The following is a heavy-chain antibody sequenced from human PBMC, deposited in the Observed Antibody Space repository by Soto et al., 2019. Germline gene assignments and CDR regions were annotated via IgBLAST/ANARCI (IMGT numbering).Heavy chain of an antibody. J-gene: IGHJ6*02. V-gene: IGHV3-23*01. CDR3: ARGDRGGSVSPASYYFSGLDV. CDR1: GFTFSDYA. D-gene: IGHD3-22*01. Sequence: EVQVLESGGDLVQPGGSLRLSCAASGFTFSDYAMTWVRQAPGKGLDWVSSVSANGDITYYADSVKGRFTISIDNSNNTLLLQMNSLRAEHTALFYCARGDRGGSVSPASYYFSGLDVWGQGTTVTVSS. CDR2: VSANGDIT.